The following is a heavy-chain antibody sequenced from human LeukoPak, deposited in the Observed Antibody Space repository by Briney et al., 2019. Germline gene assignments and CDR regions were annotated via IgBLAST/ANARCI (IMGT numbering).Heavy chain of an antibody. CDR1: GVSFSGYY. V-gene: IGHV4-34*01. D-gene: IGHD3-9*01. CDR3: ARGSVVLRYFDWPAGYFDY. CDR2: INHSGST. Sequence: PSETLSLTCAVYGVSFSGYYWSWIRQPPGKGLEWIGEINHSGSTNYNPSLKSRVTISVDTSKNQFSLKLSSVAAADTAVYYCARGSVVLRYFDWPAGYFDYWGQGTLVTVSS. J-gene: IGHJ4*02.